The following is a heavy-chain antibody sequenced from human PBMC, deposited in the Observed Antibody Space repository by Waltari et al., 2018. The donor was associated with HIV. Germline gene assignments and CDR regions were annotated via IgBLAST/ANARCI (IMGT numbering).Heavy chain of an antibody. CDR3: ARDYCSSTSCTVDY. V-gene: IGHV3-48*01. D-gene: IGHD2-2*01. Sequence: EVQLVESGGGLVQPGGSLRLSCAASGFILRTSNMNWVPQAPGKGLEWVSHISSSSTTIYYADSVKGRFTISRDNAKNSLYLQMNSLRAEDTAVYYCARDYCSSTSCTVDYWGQGTLVTVSS. J-gene: IGHJ4*02. CDR2: ISSSSTTI. CDR1: GFILRTSN.